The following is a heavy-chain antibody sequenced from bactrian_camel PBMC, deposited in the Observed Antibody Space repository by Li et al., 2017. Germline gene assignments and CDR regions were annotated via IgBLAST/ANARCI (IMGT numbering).Heavy chain of an antibody. D-gene: IGHD2*01. CDR3: ALGYRFGGYCQLQEDYYTS. J-gene: IGHJ6*01. V-gene: IGHV3S53*01. Sequence: QVQLVESGGGSVQAGGSLRLSCTGSGDISRFNCASWFRQTSGKEREGVAIIDSDGSTNYADSVKGRFTISEDSAEHAVYLQMNALQPEDTAMYYCALGYRFGGYCQLQEDYYTSWGQGTQVTVS. CDR1: GDISRFNC. CDR2: IDSDGST.